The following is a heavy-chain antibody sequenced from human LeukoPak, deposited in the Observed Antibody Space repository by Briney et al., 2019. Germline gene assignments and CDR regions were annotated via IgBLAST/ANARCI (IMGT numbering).Heavy chain of an antibody. J-gene: IGHJ4*02. CDR3: ARGCSGGSCYSAFDY. CDR2: IYSSDNT. CDR1: GFTVSSNY. Sequence: PGGSLRLSCAASGFTVSSNYMSWVRQAPGKGLEWVSLIYSSDNTYYADSVKGRFTISRDISKNTLSLQMKSLRPDGTAVYYCARGCSGGSCYSAFDYWGQGTLVTVSS. V-gene: IGHV3-53*05. D-gene: IGHD2-15*01.